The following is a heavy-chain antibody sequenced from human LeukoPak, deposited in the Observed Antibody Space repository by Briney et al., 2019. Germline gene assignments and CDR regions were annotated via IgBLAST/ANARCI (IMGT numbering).Heavy chain of an antibody. CDR2: ISSSGTTI. Sequence: PGGSLRLSCAASGFSFSDYYMSWIRHAPGKGLEWVSYISSSGTTIYYADSVKGRFTISRDNAKNSLYLQMNSLRAEDTAVYYGARNRGYGGYDSDYWGQGTLVTVSS. D-gene: IGHD5-12*01. J-gene: IGHJ4*02. CDR1: GFSFSDYY. CDR3: ARNRGYGGYDSDY. V-gene: IGHV3-11*01.